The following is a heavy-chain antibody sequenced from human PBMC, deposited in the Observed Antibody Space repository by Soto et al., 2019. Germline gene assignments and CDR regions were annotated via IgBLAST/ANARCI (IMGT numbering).Heavy chain of an antibody. D-gene: IGHD4-17*01. J-gene: IGHJ4*02. V-gene: IGHV4-61*01. CDR1: GVSLSSGSFY. CDR2: GSYSGTT. CDR3: ARGAAVTQYDY. Sequence: XTLSLPCTVSGVSLSSGSFYWAWSRQPPGKGLEWIGFGSYSGTTNYKQSLKIRVTISVETSRSQISLKVSSLTAADTAVYYCARGAAVTQYDYWGQGTLGTVSS.